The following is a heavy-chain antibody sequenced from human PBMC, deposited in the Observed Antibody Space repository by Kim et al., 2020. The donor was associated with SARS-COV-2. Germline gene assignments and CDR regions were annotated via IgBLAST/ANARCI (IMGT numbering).Heavy chain of an antibody. V-gene: IGHV3-30*04. D-gene: IGHD3-10*01. Sequence: GGSLRLSCAASGFTFSSYAMHWVRQAPGKGLEWVAVISYDGSNKYYADSVKGRFTISRDNSKNTLYLQMNSLRAEDTAVYYCARVSMAGGLLWFGEPRGGMDVWGQGTTVTVSS. CDR3: ARVSMAGGLLWFGEPRGGMDV. J-gene: IGHJ6*02. CDR1: GFTFSSYA. CDR2: ISYDGSNK.